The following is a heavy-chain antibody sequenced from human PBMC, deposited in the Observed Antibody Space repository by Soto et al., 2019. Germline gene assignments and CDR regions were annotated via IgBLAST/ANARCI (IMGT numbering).Heavy chain of an antibody. V-gene: IGHV1-2*02. CDR2: INPVSGGA. CDR3: ARGETAYDGLDV. Sequence: QVQLVQSGAEVKKPGASVKVSCKASGYTFSGYFINWVRQAPGQGLEWMGWINPVSGGANYVQKFQGRVTMTSDTSNSAAYMELSGLKSDDTAVYYCARGETAYDGLDVWGQGTTVTVSS. CDR1: GYTFSGYF. J-gene: IGHJ6*02. D-gene: IGHD2-21*02.